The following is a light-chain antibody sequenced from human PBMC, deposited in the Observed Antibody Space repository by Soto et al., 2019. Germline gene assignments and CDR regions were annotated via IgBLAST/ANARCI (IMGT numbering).Light chain of an antibody. CDR2: GVS. J-gene: IGKJ3*01. Sequence: EIVLTQSPGTLSLSPGEGATLSCRASQSITDIYFAWYQQRPGQAPRLLIYGVSSRATGVPDRFAGSGSGTDFTLTISRLEPEDFAVYYCQQYGTSPFTFGPGTKVDIK. V-gene: IGKV3-20*01. CDR3: QQYGTSPFT. CDR1: QSITDIY.